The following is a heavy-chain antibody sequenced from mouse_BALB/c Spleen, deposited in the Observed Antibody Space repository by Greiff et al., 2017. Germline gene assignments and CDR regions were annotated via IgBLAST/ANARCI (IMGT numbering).Heavy chain of an antibody. CDR1: GFNIKDTY. D-gene: IGHD1-2*01. CDR2: IDPANGNT. CDR3: ARDDGYDAY. J-gene: IGHJ3*01. Sequence: VHVKQSGAELVKPGASVKLSCTASGFNIKDTYMHWVKQRPEQGLEWIGRIDPANGNTKYDPKFQGKATITADTSSNTAYLQLSSLTSEDTAVYYCARDDGYDAYWGQGTLVTVSA. V-gene: IGHV14-3*02.